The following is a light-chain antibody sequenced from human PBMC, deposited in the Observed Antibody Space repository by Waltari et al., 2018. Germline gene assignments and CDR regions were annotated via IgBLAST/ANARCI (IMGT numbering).Light chain of an antibody. CDR1: ATDIGGYDY. CDR3: TSYTSKNTFI. CDR2: AVS. J-gene: IGLJ2*01. V-gene: IGLV2-14*03. Sequence: QSALTQPASVFGSLGQSVTLSCTGTATDIGGYDYVSWYQQHSGKAPKLLIFAVSSRPSGISARFSASKSGNTASLTISGLQTEDEADYHCTSYTSKNTFIFGGGTRLTVL.